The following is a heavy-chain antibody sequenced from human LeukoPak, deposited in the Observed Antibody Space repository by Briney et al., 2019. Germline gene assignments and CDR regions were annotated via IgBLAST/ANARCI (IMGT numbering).Heavy chain of an antibody. D-gene: IGHD5-18*01. CDR3: ARVAQGGYSYVS. Sequence: GGSLRLSCAASGFTFSSYWMHWVRQAPGKGLVWVSRIKTDGSTTTYADSVKGRFTISRDNAENTLYLQMNSLRAEDTAVYYCARVAQGGYSYVSWGQGTLVTVSS. CDR1: GFTFSSYW. J-gene: IGHJ4*02. V-gene: IGHV3-74*01. CDR2: IKTDGSTT.